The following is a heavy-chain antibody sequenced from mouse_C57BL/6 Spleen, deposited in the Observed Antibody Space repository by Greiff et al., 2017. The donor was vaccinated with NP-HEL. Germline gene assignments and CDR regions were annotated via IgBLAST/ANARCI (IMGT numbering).Heavy chain of an antibody. CDR3: ARGTTVVATEFDY. Sequence: LKQSGPELVKPGASVKISCKASGYTFTDYYMNWVKQSHGKSLEWIGDINPNNGGTSYNQKFKGTATLTVDKSSSTAYMELRSLTSEDSAVYYCARGTTVVATEFDYWGQGTTLTVSS. CDR1: GYTFTDYY. CDR2: INPNNGGT. V-gene: IGHV1-26*01. D-gene: IGHD1-1*01. J-gene: IGHJ2*01.